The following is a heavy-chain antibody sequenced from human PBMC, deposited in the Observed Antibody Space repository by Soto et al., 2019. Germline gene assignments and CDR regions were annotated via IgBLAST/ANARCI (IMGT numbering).Heavy chain of an antibody. CDR1: GGSISSSSHY. J-gene: IGHJ4*02. Sequence: SETLSLTCTVSGGSISSSSHYWGWIRQPPGKGLEWIGSIYYSGSTYYNPSLKSRVTISVDTSKNQFSLKLSSVTAADTAVYYCASPQHPYDFWSGYYYWGQGTLVTVSS. CDR2: IYYSGST. CDR3: ASPQHPYDFWSGYYY. V-gene: IGHV4-39*01. D-gene: IGHD3-3*01.